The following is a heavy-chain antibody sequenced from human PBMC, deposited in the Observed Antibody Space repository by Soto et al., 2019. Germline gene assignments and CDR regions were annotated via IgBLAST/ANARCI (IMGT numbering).Heavy chain of an antibody. CDR2: IYTTGSA. V-gene: IGHV4-4*07. CDR1: GVSIKTYY. D-gene: IGHD3-9*01. CDR3: ARDDYYDSNNWFDP. J-gene: IGHJ5*02. Sequence: QVQLQESGPGLVKPSETLSLTCAVSGVSIKTYYWSWIRKPAGKGLEWIGRIYTTGSANHNPSLTSRVTMSVDTSKNQVSLKLTSVTAADAGVYYCARDDYYDSNNWFDPWGQGILVTVSS.